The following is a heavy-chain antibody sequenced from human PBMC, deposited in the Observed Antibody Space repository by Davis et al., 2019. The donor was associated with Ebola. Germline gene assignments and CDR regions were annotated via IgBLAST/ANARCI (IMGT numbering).Heavy chain of an antibody. CDR1: GGSFSGYY. CDR3: AGRIRYFDWMRFDP. D-gene: IGHD3-9*01. Sequence: MPSETLSLTCAVYGGSFSGYYWSWIRQPPGKGLEWIGDINHSGSTNYNPSLKSRVTISVDTSKNQFSLKLSSVTAADTAVYYCAGRIRYFDWMRFDPWGQGTLVTVSS. CDR2: INHSGST. J-gene: IGHJ5*02. V-gene: IGHV4-34*01.